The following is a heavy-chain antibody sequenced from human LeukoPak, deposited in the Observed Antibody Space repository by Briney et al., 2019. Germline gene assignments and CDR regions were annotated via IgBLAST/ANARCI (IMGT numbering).Heavy chain of an antibody. Sequence: GRSLRLSCAASGFTFSSYAMHWVRQAPGKGLEWVAVISYDGSNKYYADSVKGRFTISRDNSKNTLYLQMNSPRAEDTAVYYCAREARADLYYYYYYGMDVWGQGTTVTVSS. CDR2: ISYDGSNK. J-gene: IGHJ6*02. V-gene: IGHV3-30-3*01. CDR1: GFTFSSYA. CDR3: AREARADLYYYYYYGMDV.